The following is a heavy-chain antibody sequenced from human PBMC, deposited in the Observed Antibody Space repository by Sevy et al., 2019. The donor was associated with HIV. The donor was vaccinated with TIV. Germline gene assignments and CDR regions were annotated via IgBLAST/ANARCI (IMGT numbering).Heavy chain of an antibody. V-gene: IGHV3-7*03. CDR2: IKQDGSEK. J-gene: IGHJ3*02. D-gene: IGHD6-19*01. CDR1: GFTLSTYW. Sequence: GGSLRLSCAASGFTLSTYWMGWVRQAPGKGLEWVANIKQDGSEKYYVGSVKGRFTISRDNAKNSLYLQMNSLRAEDTAVYYCATYSSPYDAFDIWGQGTMVTVSS. CDR3: ATYSSPYDAFDI.